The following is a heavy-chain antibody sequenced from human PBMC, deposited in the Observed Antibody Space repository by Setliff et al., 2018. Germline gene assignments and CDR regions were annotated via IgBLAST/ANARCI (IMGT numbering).Heavy chain of an antibody. CDR2: IYTSGST. J-gene: IGHJ4*03. CDR3: ARDFDSSGNFDY. Sequence: PSETLSLTCTVSGGSISSGSYYWSWIRQPAGKGLEWIGRIYTSGSTNYNPSLKSRVTISIDTSKNQFSLKLSSVTAADTAVYYCARDFDSSGNFDYWVPETLLVTVSS. CDR1: GGSISSGSYY. V-gene: IGHV4-61*02. D-gene: IGHD3-22*01.